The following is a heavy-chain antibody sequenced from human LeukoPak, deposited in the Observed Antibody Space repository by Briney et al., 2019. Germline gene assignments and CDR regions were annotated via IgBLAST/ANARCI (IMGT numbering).Heavy chain of an antibody. CDR2: TKQDGSEK. D-gene: IGHD5-18*01. CDR1: GFTFSSYW. J-gene: IGHJ3*01. CDR3: ARERNTAIVTAFDV. Sequence: PGGSLRLSCAASGFTFSSYWMSWVRKAPGKGMEWVANTKQDGSEKYYVDSVKGRFSISRDNAKNSLYLQMNSLRAEDTAVYYCARERNTAIVTAFDVWGQGTMVAVSS. V-gene: IGHV3-7*01.